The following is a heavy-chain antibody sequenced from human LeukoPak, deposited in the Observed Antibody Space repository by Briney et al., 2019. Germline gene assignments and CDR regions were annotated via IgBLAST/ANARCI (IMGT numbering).Heavy chain of an antibody. Sequence: GASVKVSCKASGYTFTSYDINWVRQATGQGLEWMGWINPNSGGTNYAQKFQGRVTMTRDTSISTAYMELSRLRSDDTAVYYCARGRGIAVAGGRNAFDIWGQGTMVTVSS. J-gene: IGHJ3*02. D-gene: IGHD6-19*01. V-gene: IGHV1-2*02. CDR3: ARGRGIAVAGGRNAFDI. CDR2: INPNSGGT. CDR1: GYTFTSYD.